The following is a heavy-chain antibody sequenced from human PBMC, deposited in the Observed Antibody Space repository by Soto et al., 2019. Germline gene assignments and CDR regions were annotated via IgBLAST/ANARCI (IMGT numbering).Heavy chain of an antibody. CDR1: GFTFSSYG. Sequence: QVQLVESGGGVVQPGRSLRLSCAASGFTFSSYGMHWVRQAPGKGLEWVAVISYDGSNKYYADSVKGRFTISRDNSKNTLYLQMNSLRAEDTAVYYCAKSAYDGSGSFLYGMDVWGQGTTVTVSS. CDR3: AKSAYDGSGSFLYGMDV. V-gene: IGHV3-30*18. CDR2: ISYDGSNK. J-gene: IGHJ6*02. D-gene: IGHD3-10*01.